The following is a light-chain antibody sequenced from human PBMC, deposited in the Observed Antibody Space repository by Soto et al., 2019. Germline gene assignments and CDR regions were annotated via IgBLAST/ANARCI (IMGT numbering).Light chain of an antibody. CDR3: SSYTSSSTPPVV. CDR1: SSDVGGYNY. V-gene: IGLV2-14*01. J-gene: IGLJ2*01. Sequence: QSALTQPASVSGSPGQSITISCTGTSSDVGGYNYVSWYQQHPGKAPKLMIYDVNNRPSGVSNRFSGSKSDNTASLTISGLQAEDEADYYCSSYTSSSTPPVVFGGGTKLTVL. CDR2: DVN.